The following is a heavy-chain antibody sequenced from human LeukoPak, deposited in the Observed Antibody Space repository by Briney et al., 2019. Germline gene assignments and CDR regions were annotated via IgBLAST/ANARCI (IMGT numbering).Heavy chain of an antibody. Sequence: SETLSLTCTASGGSISSSSSYRGWIRQPPGKVLEWIGSIYYSGSTYYNPSLKSRVTISVDTSKNQFSLKLSSMTAADTAVYYCARALHYGRGQYYYYYYYMDVWGKGTTVTVSS. V-gene: IGHV4-39*01. D-gene: IGHD3-10*01. CDR1: GGSISSSSSY. J-gene: IGHJ6*03. CDR3: ARALHYGRGQYYYYYYYMDV. CDR2: IYYSGST.